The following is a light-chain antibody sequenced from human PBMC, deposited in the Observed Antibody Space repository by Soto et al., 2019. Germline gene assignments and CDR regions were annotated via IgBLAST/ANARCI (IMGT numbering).Light chain of an antibody. CDR3: QTWGTGIRV. CDR2: LNGDGSH. J-gene: IGLJ1*01. Sequence: QPVLTQSPSASASLGASVKLTCTLSSGHSDYAIAWHQQQPEKGPRYLMKLNGDGSHSKGDGIPDRFSGSSSGAERYLTISSLQSEDEADYYCQTWGTGIRVFGTGTKVTVL. CDR1: SGHSDYA. V-gene: IGLV4-69*01.